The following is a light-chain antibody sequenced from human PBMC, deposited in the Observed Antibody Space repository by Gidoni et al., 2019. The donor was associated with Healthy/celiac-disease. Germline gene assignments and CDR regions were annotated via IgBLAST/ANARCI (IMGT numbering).Light chain of an antibody. J-gene: IGLJ3*02. CDR3: QSYDSSNWV. Sequence: NFMLTQPHSVSESPGKTVTISCTRSSGSIASNYVQWDQQRPGRAPTTVIYEDNQRPSGVPDRFSGSIDSSSNSASLTISGLKTEDEADYYCQSYDSSNWVFGGGTKLTVL. V-gene: IGLV6-57*04. CDR1: SGSIASNY. CDR2: EDN.